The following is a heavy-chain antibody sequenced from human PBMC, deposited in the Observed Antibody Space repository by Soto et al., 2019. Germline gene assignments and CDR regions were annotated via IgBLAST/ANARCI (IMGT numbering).Heavy chain of an antibody. V-gene: IGHV4-34*01. CDR1: GGSFSSYY. CDR2: INHSGST. CDR3: ATSGSYYYYYYAMDV. D-gene: IGHD3-10*01. Sequence: PSETLSLTCAVYGGSFSSYYWTWSRRPPGKGLEWVGEINHSGSTNYNPSLKSRVTISVDTSKNQFSLKLSSVPAADTAVYYCATSGSYYYYYYAMDVWGQGTTVTVS. J-gene: IGHJ6*02.